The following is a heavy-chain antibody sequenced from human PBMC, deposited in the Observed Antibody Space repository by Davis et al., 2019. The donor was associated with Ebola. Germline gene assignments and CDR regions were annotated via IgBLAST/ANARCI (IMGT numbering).Heavy chain of an antibody. CDR3: AKSGLSFGVVKYHYGMDV. J-gene: IGHJ6*04. D-gene: IGHD3-3*01. CDR1: VITFSSYA. V-gene: IGHV3-23*01. Sequence: WGSLRLSCTDSVITFSSYAMTWVRQAPGKALEWVSAISRSGGTTYYADAVKGRFTTSRANSKKTLYLQMNSLRAEDTAVYYCAKSGLSFGVVKYHYGMDVWGKGTTVTVSS. CDR2: ISRSGGTT.